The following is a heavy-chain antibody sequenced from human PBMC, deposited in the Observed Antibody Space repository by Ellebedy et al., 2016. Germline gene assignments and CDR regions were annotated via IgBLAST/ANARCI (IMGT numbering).Heavy chain of an antibody. CDR2: IIPIFGTA. J-gene: IGHJ3*02. V-gene: IGHV1-69*13. CDR1: GGTFSSYA. CDR3: AGGVGATVAFDI. D-gene: IGHD1-26*01. Sequence: SVKVSXXASGGTFSSYAISWVRQAPGQGLEWMGGIIPIFGTANYAQKFQGRVTITADESTSTAYMELSSLRSEDTAVYYCAGGVGATVAFDIWGQGTMVTVSS.